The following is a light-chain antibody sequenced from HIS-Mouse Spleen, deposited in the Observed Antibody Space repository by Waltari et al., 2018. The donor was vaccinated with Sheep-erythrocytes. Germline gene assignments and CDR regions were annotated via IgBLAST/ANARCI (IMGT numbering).Light chain of an antibody. CDR3: QAWDSITAV. Sequence: SYELTQPPSVSVSPGQTASITCSGDKLGDKYACWYQQKPGQSPVLVIYQDSKRPSGIPERFSGSNSGNTATLTISGTHAMDEADYYCQAWDSITAVFGGGTKLTVL. J-gene: IGLJ2*01. CDR1: KLGDKY. CDR2: QDS. V-gene: IGLV3-1*01.